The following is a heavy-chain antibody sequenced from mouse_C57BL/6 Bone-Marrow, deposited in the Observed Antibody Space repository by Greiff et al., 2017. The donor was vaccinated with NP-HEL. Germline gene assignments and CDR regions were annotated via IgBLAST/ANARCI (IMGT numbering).Heavy chain of an antibody. CDR3: AREGIDYYGSRPYFDY. D-gene: IGHD1-1*01. Sequence: VQLQQSGPELVKPGASVKISCKASGYAFSSSWMNWVKQRPGKGLEWIGRIYPGDGDTNYNGKFKGKATLTADKSSSTAYMQLSSLTSEDSAVYFCAREGIDYYGSRPYFDYWGQGTTLTVSS. V-gene: IGHV1-82*01. J-gene: IGHJ2*01. CDR2: IYPGDGDT. CDR1: GYAFSSSW.